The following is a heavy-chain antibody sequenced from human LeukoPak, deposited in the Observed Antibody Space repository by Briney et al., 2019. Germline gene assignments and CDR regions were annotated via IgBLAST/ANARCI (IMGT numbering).Heavy chain of an antibody. CDR3: ARAVSGRRMNGMDV. Sequence: GKRLKWVASISSSSSFMYYGDSVKGRFTISRDNAKNSLYLQMNSLRAEDTAVYYCARAVSGRRMNGMDVWGQGTTVTVSS. J-gene: IGHJ6*02. D-gene: IGHD6-25*01. CDR2: ISSSSSFM. V-gene: IGHV3-21*01.